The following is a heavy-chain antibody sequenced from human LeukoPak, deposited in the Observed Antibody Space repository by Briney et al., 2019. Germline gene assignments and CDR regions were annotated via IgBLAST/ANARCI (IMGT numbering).Heavy chain of an antibody. Sequence: PSETLSLTCTVSGXSISSYFWSWIRQPPGKGLEWIGYIYYSGSTNYNPSLKSRVTMSVDTSKNQFSLKLSSVTAADTAVYYCARIDRAVAGTIDYWGQGTLVTVSS. D-gene: IGHD6-19*01. V-gene: IGHV4-59*08. CDR3: ARIDRAVAGTIDY. CDR1: GXSISSYF. J-gene: IGHJ4*02. CDR2: IYYSGST.